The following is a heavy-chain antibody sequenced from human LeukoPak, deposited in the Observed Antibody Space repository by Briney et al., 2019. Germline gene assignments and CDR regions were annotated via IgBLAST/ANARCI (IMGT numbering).Heavy chain of an antibody. CDR2: INHSGST. Sequence: GSLRLSCAASGFTFSSSYMNWIRQPPGKGLEWIGEINHSGSTNYNPSLKSRVTISVDTSKNQFSLKLSSVTAADTTVYYCARQNFYRYCRSTSCYRPYYYYYMDVWGKGTTVTISS. CDR3: ARQNFYRYCRSTSCYRPYYYYYMDV. V-gene: IGHV4-34*01. D-gene: IGHD2-2*01. J-gene: IGHJ6*03. CDR1: GFTFSSSY.